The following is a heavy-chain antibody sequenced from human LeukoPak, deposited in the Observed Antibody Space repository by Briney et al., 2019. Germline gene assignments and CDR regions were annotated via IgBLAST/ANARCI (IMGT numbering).Heavy chain of an antibody. V-gene: IGHV3-7*04. CDR3: ARTVYSYGLISYFDY. CDR1: GFTFSSYW. CDR2: VKQDGSDK. Sequence: GGSLRLSCAASGFTFSSYWMTWVRQAPGRGLEWVANVKQDGSDKYYVDSVRGRFTISRDNAKNSLYLQMNSLRADDTAVYYCARTVYSYGLISYFDYWGQGTLVTVSS. J-gene: IGHJ4*02. D-gene: IGHD5-18*01.